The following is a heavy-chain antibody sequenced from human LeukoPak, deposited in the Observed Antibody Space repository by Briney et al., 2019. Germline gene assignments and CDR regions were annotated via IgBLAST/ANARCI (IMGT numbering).Heavy chain of an antibody. Sequence: GGSLRLSCAASGFTFSSYAMSWVRQAPGKGLEWVSVISGSGDTTYYADSVKGRFTISRDNSKNTLYLQMNSLRAEDTAVYYCAGGPYDNSGYFDYWGQGTLVTVSS. CDR1: GFTFSSYA. V-gene: IGHV3-23*01. CDR3: AGGPYDNSGYFDY. D-gene: IGHD3-22*01. CDR2: ISGSGDTT. J-gene: IGHJ4*02.